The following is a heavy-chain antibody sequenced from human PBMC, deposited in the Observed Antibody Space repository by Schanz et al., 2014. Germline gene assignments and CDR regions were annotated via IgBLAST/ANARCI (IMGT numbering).Heavy chain of an antibody. Sequence: EVQLVESGGGLVQPGGSLKLSCAASGLIFSNYVMSWVRQAPGKGLEWVIVISGSGGSTYYADSVKGRFTISRDNSKNTLYLQMNSLRAEDTAVYYCAKGRFGELSAFDIWGQGTMVTVSS. V-gene: IGHV3-23*04. CDR3: AKGRFGELSAFDI. CDR2: ISGSGGST. D-gene: IGHD3-10*01. J-gene: IGHJ3*02. CDR1: GLIFSNYV.